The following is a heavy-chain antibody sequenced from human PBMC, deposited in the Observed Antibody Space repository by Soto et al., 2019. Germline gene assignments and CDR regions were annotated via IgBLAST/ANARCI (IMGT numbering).Heavy chain of an antibody. D-gene: IGHD6-19*01. Sequence: SETLSLTCTVSGVSVSGSYYWSWIRQPPGKALEWIGYIHHSGSTKYNPSLKSRVTTSVDTSKNQFSLRLMSVTAPDTAVYYCARAEYSRGWYPFDYWGQGALVTVSS. CDR1: GVSVSGSYY. CDR3: ARAEYSRGWYPFDY. V-gene: IGHV4-61*01. J-gene: IGHJ4*02. CDR2: IHHSGST.